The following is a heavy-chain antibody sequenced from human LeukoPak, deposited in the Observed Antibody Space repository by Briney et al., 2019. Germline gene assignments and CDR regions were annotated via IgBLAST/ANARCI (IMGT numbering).Heavy chain of an antibody. D-gene: IGHD1-26*01. CDR3: ASPWDLPGAFDM. Sequence: SETLSLTCTVSGGSISSSNHYWGWIRQPPGKGLEWIGEINQSGSTNYNPSLKSRVTISIDTSKNQFSLRLSSVTAADTAVYYCASPWDLPGAFDMWGQGTTVTVSS. CDR1: GGSISSSNHY. CDR2: INQSGST. V-gene: IGHV4-39*07. J-gene: IGHJ3*02.